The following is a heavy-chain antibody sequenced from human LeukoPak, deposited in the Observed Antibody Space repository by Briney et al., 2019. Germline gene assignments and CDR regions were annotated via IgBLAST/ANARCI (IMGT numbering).Heavy chain of an antibody. Sequence: GGSLRLSCAASGFTFGDYGMSWVRQAPGKGLEWVSGINWNGGSTGYADSLKGRFTISRDNAKNSLYLQINSLRAEDTALYYCASGGGSFDYWGQGTLVTVSS. CDR2: INWNGGST. V-gene: IGHV3-20*04. CDR1: GFTFGDYG. J-gene: IGHJ4*02. D-gene: IGHD2-15*01. CDR3: ASGGGSFDY.